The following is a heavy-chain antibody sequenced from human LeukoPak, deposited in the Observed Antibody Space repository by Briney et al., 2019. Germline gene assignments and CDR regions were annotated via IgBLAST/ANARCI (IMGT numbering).Heavy chain of an antibody. J-gene: IGHJ4*02. V-gene: IGHV3-21*04. CDR2: ISSSSSYI. Sequence: PGGSLRLSCAASGFTFSSYSMNWVRQAPGKGLEWVSSISSSSSYIYYADSVKGRFTISRDNAKNSLYLQMNSLRAEDTAVYYCAKGSPSTVTTLYGYWGQGTLVTVSS. CDR1: GFTFSSYS. D-gene: IGHD4-17*01. CDR3: AKGSPSTVTTLYGY.